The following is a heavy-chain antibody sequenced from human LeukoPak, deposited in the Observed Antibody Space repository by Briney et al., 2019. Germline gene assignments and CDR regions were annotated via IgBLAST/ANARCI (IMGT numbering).Heavy chain of an antibody. Sequence: GGSLRLSCAASGFTVSTNYMSWVRQAPGKGLEWVSVIYSDGRTSYADSVRGRFTISRDNSKNTLYLQTSSLRAEDTAVYYCARDEGDSSGYYPGLWGQGTLVTVSS. V-gene: IGHV3-66*01. J-gene: IGHJ1*01. CDR1: GFTVSTNY. D-gene: IGHD3-22*01. CDR3: ARDEGDSSGYYPGL. CDR2: IYSDGRT.